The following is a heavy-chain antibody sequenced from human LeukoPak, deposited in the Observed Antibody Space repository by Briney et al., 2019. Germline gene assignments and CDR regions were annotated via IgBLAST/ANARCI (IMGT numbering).Heavy chain of an antibody. Sequence: GASVKVSCKASGYTFTSYDINWARQATGQGLEWMGWMSPNSGNTGYAQKFQGRVTMTRDTSIGTAYLELSSLKSEDTAVYYCARTPPNWGADYWGQGTLVTVSS. J-gene: IGHJ4*02. D-gene: IGHD7-27*01. CDR2: MSPNSGNT. CDR3: ARTPPNWGADY. CDR1: GYTFTSYD. V-gene: IGHV1-8*01.